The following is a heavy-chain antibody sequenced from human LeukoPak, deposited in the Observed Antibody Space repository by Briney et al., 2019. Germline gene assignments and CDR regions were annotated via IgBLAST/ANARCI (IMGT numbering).Heavy chain of an antibody. V-gene: IGHV1-46*01. CDR3: ARDEIAVAGYYGMDV. Sequence: GASVKVPCKASGYTFTSYYMHWVRQAPGQGLEWMGIINPSGGSTSYAQKFQGRVTMTRDTSTSTVYMELSSLRSEDTAVYYCARDEIAVAGYYGMDVWGQGTTVTVSS. J-gene: IGHJ6*02. D-gene: IGHD6-19*01. CDR2: INPSGGST. CDR1: GYTFTSYY.